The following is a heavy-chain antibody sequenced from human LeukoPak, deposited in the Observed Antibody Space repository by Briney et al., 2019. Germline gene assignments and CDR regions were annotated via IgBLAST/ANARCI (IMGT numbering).Heavy chain of an antibody. Sequence: ASVEVSCKASAYTFTDRYVHWVLQAPGQGLEWMGWFHPSSGGAGYAPRFQGRVIMTSDTSISTAYMHLTRLRSDDTALYYCAIKRIRGNPFDYWGQGTLVTVSS. CDR1: AYTFTDRY. CDR3: AIKRIRGNPFDY. V-gene: IGHV1-2*02. J-gene: IGHJ4*02. CDR2: FHPSSGGA. D-gene: IGHD2/OR15-2a*01.